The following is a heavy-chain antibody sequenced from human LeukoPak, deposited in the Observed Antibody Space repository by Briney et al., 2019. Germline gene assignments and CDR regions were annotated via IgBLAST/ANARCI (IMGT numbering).Heavy chain of an antibody. J-gene: IGHJ4*02. Sequence: PSETLSLTCNVSGYSISSGYYWGWIRQPPGKGLEYIGSIFHTGSADYNPSLKSRVTLSVDTSKNQFSLKLNSVTAADTAVYYCVREREKQWLFWGQGTLVPVSS. CDR3: VREREKQWLF. D-gene: IGHD6-19*01. V-gene: IGHV4-38-2*02. CDR1: GYSISSGYY. CDR2: IFHTGSA.